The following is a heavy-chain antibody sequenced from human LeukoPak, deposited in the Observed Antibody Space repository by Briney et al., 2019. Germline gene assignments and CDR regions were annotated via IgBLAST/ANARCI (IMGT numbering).Heavy chain of an antibody. CDR3: ATTFIAADAFDI. Sequence: ASVKVSCKASGYTFTSYGISWVRQAPGQGLERVGWISAYNGNTNYAQKLQGRVTMTTDTSTSTAYMELRSLRSDDTAVYYCATTFIAADAFDIWGQGTMVTVSS. V-gene: IGHV1-18*04. CDR2: ISAYNGNT. J-gene: IGHJ3*02. CDR1: GYTFTSYG. D-gene: IGHD6-25*01.